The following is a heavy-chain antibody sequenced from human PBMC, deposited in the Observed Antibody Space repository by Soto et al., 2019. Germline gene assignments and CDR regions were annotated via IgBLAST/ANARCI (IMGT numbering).Heavy chain of an antibody. CDR1: GGSFSGNY. Sequence: QVRVQQWGAGLLKPSETLSLTCAVYGGSFSGNYWSWIRQPPGKGLEWIGEIKHSGSTNYNPSLESRVTMSVDTSKNQFSLKVTSVTAADTAVYYCARGLGDYWGQGTLVTVSS. J-gene: IGHJ4*02. CDR2: IKHSGST. CDR3: ARGLGDY. V-gene: IGHV4-34*01.